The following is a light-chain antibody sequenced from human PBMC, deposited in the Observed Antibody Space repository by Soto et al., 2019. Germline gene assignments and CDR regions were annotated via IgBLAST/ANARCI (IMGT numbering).Light chain of an antibody. Sequence: IVLMQSPATLSVSPGERVTLSCRASQSVASTYLAWYQQRPGQAPRLLISGASTRATGVPARFSGSGSGTEFTLTISSLQSEDFAVYYCQQYNSWPPYTFGQGTKLEIK. CDR3: QQYNSWPPYT. CDR1: QSVASTY. V-gene: IGKV3-15*01. CDR2: GAS. J-gene: IGKJ2*01.